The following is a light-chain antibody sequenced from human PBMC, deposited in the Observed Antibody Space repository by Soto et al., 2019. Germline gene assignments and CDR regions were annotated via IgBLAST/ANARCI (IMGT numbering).Light chain of an antibody. CDR3: HQYSKCPQFT. J-gene: IGKJ3*01. CDR2: AAS. CDR1: QTVYHN. Sequence: EIMMTQCPATVSVSPGERATLSCRASQTVYHNLAWYQQRPRRDPRLLIYAASTRATGIPASFSVSGSGTEFTLAIISAHTEDFAVYYCHQYSKCPQFTFGATTRVDIK. V-gene: IGKV3-15*01.